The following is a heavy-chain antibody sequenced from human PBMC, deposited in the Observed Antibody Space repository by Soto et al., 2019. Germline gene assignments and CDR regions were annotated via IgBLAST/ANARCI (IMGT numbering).Heavy chain of an antibody. V-gene: IGHV3-7*01. D-gene: IGHD1-20*01. J-gene: IGHJ4*02. Sequence: GGSLRLSCAASGFTFSSYWMSWVRQAPGKGLEWVANIKQDGSEKYYVDSVKGRFTISRDNAKNSLYLQMNSLRAEDTAVYYCARDLRAGYNWNDYFDYWGQGTLVTVSS. CDR3: ARDLRAGYNWNDYFDY. CDR2: IKQDGSEK. CDR1: GFTFSSYW.